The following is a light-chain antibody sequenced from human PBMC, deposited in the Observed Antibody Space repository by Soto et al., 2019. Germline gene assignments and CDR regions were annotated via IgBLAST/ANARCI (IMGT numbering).Light chain of an antibody. CDR1: QSGGFW. J-gene: IGKJ1*01. V-gene: IGKV1-5*03. CDR2: EAS. CDR3: HQDARHRS. Sequence: DIKITQSPSTLDASVGERVTITCRARQSGGFWLAWYQQKPGKAPTLLSSEASRLESVVPSRFSGGGSGTEFTLTVSSLQPDDLATYYCHQDARHRSLGQGTKVE.